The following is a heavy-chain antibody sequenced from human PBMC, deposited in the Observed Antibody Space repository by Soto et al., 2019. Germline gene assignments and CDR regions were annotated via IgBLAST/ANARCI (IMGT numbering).Heavy chain of an antibody. CDR3: AKDRRAAVAGYFDD. CDR2: ISWNSGSI. CDR1: GFTFDDYA. V-gene: IGHV3-9*01. Sequence: EVQLVESGGGLVQPGRSLRLSCAASGFTFDDYAMHWVRQAPGKGLEWVSGISWNSGSIGYADSVKGRFTISRDNAMNSLYLQMNSLRAEDTALYYCAKDRRAAVAGYFDDWGQGTLVTVSS. J-gene: IGHJ4*02. D-gene: IGHD6-19*01.